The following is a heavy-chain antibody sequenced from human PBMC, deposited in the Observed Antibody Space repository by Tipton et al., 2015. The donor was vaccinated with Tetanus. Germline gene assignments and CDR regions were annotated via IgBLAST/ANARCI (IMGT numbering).Heavy chain of an antibody. Sequence: LRLSCTVSGGSLRGGDHYWSWIRQPPGKGLEWLAYVSSSGASNSNYSLKSRITVSRDTSKNHFSLRLASVTAADTAVYSCAGGLVRWYEPWGRGTLVSVSS. D-gene: IGHD3-10*01. CDR3: AGGLVRWYEP. CDR2: VSSSGAS. V-gene: IGHV4-61*03. CDR1: GGSLRGGDHY. J-gene: IGHJ5*02.